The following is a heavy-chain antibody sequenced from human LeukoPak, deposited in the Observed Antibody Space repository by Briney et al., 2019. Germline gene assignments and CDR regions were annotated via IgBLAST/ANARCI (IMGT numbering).Heavy chain of an antibody. CDR3: ARGLRVRTFGELSWYIDV. Sequence: PSETLSLTCTVSGGSISSSSYYWGWIRQPPGKGLEWIGSIYYSGSTYYNPSLKSRVTISVDTSKNQFSLKLSSVTAADTAVYYCARGLRVRTFGELSWYIDVWGKGTTVIVSS. CDR1: GGSISSSSYY. V-gene: IGHV4-39*07. CDR2: IYYSGST. D-gene: IGHD3-3*01. J-gene: IGHJ6*03.